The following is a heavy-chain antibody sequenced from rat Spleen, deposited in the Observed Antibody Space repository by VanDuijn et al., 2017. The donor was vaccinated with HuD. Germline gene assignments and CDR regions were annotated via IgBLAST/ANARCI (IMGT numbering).Heavy chain of an antibody. Sequence: EVQLVESGGGLVQPGRSIKLSCSASGLSFSTYGMAWVRQAPKKGLEWVAYISTDGGSTYYRDSVKGRFTISRDNGKSILYLEMDSLRSEDMATYYCVRQGYLRDWYFDFWGPGTMVTVSS. V-gene: IGHV5-25*01. CDR3: VRQGYLRDWYFDF. J-gene: IGHJ1*01. CDR2: ISTDGGST. D-gene: IGHD2-5*01. CDR1: GLSFSTYG.